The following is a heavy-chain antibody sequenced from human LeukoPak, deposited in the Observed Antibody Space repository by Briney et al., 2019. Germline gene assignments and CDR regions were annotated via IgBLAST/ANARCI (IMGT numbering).Heavy chain of an antibody. D-gene: IGHD6-13*01. CDR2: ISAYNGNT. Sequence: ASVKVSCKASGYTFTSYGISWVRQAPGQGLEWMGWISAYNGNTNYAQKLQGRVTMTTDTSTGTAYMELRSLRSDDTAVYYCARDVAAAHGNGAFDIWGQGTMVTVSS. V-gene: IGHV1-18*01. CDR3: ARDVAAAHGNGAFDI. J-gene: IGHJ3*02. CDR1: GYTFTSYG.